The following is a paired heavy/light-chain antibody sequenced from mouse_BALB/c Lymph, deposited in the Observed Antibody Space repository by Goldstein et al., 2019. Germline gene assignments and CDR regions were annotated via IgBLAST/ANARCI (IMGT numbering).Light chain of an antibody. V-gene: IGKV4-72*01. J-gene: IGKJ2*01. CDR2: ATS. Sequence: QIVLSQSPAILSASPGEKVTMTCRASSSVSYMHWYQQKPGSSPKPWIYATSNLASGVPARFSGSGSGTSYSLTISRVEAEDAATYYCQQWSSNPYTFGGGTKLEIK. CDR3: QQWSSNPYT. CDR1: SSVSY.
Heavy chain of an antibody. CDR1: GYSITSDYA. V-gene: IGHV3-2*02. CDR3: ARSHRSYDEAWFAY. Sequence: DVQLQESGPGLVKPSQSLSLTCTVTGYSITSDYAWNWIRQFPGNKLEWMGYISYSGSTSYNPSLKSRISITRDTSKNQFFLQLNSVTTEDTATYYCARSHRSYDEAWFAYWGQGTLVTVSA. J-gene: IGHJ3*01. D-gene: IGHD2-12*01. CDR2: ISYSGST.